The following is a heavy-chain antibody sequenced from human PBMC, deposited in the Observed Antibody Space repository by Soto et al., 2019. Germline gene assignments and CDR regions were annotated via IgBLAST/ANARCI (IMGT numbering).Heavy chain of an antibody. CDR2: MNPNSGKI. D-gene: IGHD5-12*01. CDR1: GYTFSTYD. CDR3: ARSVPSRDIVDP. J-gene: IGHJ5*02. V-gene: IGHV1-8*01. Sequence: QVQLVQSGAEVKKPGASVKVSCKASGYTFSTYDINWVRQATGQGLEWMGWMNPNSGKIGYAQKFQGRVTMTRNTSISTAYMELSSLSSEDTAVYYCARSVPSRDIVDPWGQGTLVAVSP.